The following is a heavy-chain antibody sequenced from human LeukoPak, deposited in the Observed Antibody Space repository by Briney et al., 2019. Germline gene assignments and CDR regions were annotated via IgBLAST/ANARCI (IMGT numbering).Heavy chain of an antibody. CDR3: ATRYSSSSYYYYGMDV. CDR1: GGTFGSHA. D-gene: IGHD6-6*01. V-gene: IGHV1-69*01. CDR2: IIPIFGTA. Sequence: SVKVSCKASGGTFGSHAISWVRQAPGQGLEWMGGIIPIFGTANYAQKFQGRVTITADESTSTAYMELSSLRSEDTAVYYCATRYSSSSYYYYGMDVWGQGTTVTVSS. J-gene: IGHJ6*02.